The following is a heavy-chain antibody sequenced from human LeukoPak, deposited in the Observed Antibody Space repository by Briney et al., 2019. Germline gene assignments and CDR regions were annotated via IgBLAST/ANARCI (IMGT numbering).Heavy chain of an antibody. D-gene: IGHD5-24*01. CDR3: AKVYRDGYNIPGYYYYMDV. V-gene: IGHV3-23*01. Sequence: PGGSLRLSCAASGFTFSSYGMSWVRQAPGKGLEWVSAISGSGGSTYYADSVKGRFTISRDNSKNTLYLQMNSLRAEDTAVYYCAKVYRDGYNIPGYYYYMDVWGKGTTVTVSS. CDR2: ISGSGGST. J-gene: IGHJ6*03. CDR1: GFTFSSYG.